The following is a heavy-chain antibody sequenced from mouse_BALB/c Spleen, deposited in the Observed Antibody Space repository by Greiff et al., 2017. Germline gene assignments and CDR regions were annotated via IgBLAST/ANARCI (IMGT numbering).Heavy chain of an antibody. CDR2: INPGSGGT. CDR3: ARSNYGNAYYFDY. V-gene: IGHV1-54*01. Sequence: QVQLQQSGAELVRPGTSVKVSCKASGYAFTNYLIEWVKQRPGQGLEWIGVINPGSGGTNYNEKFKGKATLTADKSSSTAYMQLSSLTSDDSAVYFCARSNYGNAYYFDYWGQGTTLTVSS. CDR1: GYAFTNYL. J-gene: IGHJ2*01. D-gene: IGHD2-1*01.